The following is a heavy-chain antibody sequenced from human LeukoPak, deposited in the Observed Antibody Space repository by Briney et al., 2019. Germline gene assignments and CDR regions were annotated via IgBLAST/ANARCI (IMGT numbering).Heavy chain of an antibody. V-gene: IGHV3-15*01. CDR3: TTDLRVDYYSYGMDV. Sequence: GGSLRLSCAASGFTFSNAWMSWVRQAPGKGLEWVGRIKSKTDGGTTDYAAPVKGRFTISRDDSKTTLYLQMHSLTTEDTAAYYCTTDLRVDYYSYGMDVWGQGPTVAVSS. J-gene: IGHJ6*02. CDR2: IKSKTDGGTT. CDR1: GFTFSNAW.